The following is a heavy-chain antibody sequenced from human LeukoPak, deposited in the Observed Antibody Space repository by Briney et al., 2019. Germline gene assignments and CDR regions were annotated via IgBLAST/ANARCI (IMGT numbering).Heavy chain of an antibody. Sequence: PGGSLRLSCAASGFTFSSYAMHWVRQAPGKGLEWVAVISYDGSNKYYADSVKGRFTISRDNSKNTLYLQMNSLRAEDTALYYCARIVVITGFDYWGQGTLVTVSS. CDR3: ARIVVITGFDY. J-gene: IGHJ4*02. D-gene: IGHD3-22*01. CDR1: GFTFSSYA. CDR2: ISYDGSNK. V-gene: IGHV3-30-3*01.